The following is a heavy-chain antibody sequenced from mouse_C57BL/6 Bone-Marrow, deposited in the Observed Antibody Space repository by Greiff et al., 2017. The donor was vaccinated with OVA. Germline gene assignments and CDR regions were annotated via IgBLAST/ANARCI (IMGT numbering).Heavy chain of an antibody. Sequence: QVHVKQPGAELVKPGASVKLSCKASGYTFTSYWMQWVKQRPGQGLEWIGEIDPTGSYTNYNQKFKGKATLTVDTSSSTAYMQLSSLTSEDSAFYYWARGRMGLPAWFAYWGQGTLVTVSA. V-gene: IGHV1-50*01. J-gene: IGHJ3*01. CDR3: ARGRMGLPAWFAY. CDR2: IDPTGSYT. CDR1: GYTFTSYW. D-gene: IGHD2-4*01.